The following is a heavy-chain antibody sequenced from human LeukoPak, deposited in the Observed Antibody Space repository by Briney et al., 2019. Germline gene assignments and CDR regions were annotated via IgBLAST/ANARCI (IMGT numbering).Heavy chain of an antibody. V-gene: IGHV4-59*12. J-gene: IGHJ6*02. CDR2: IYYSGSA. Sequence: SETLSLTCTVSGGSISSYYWSWIRQPPGKGLEWIGYIYYSGSANYNHSLKSRVTISVDTSKNQFSLKLSSVTAADTAVYYCARGSSDYCSRTSCYPPYGMDVWGQGTTVTVSS. CDR1: GGSISSYY. CDR3: ARGSSDYCSRTSCYPPYGMDV. D-gene: IGHD2-2*01.